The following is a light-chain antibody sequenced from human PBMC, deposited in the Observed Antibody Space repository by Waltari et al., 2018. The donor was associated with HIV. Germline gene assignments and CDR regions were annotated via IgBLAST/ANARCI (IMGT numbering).Light chain of an antibody. Sequence: QSALTQPPSASGSPGQSVTISCTGTSSDIGAYNYVAWYQQYPGKAPKLMIYDVTKRPSRVPDRFSGSKSGNTASLTVSGLQAEDEADYYCASHAGSKDVFGGGTKLTVL. CDR3: ASHAGSKDV. CDR1: SSDIGAYNY. V-gene: IGLV2-8*01. CDR2: DVT. J-gene: IGLJ2*01.